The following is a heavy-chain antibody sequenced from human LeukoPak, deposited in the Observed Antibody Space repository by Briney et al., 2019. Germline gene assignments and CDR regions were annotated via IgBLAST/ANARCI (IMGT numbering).Heavy chain of an antibody. CDR2: IYPGDSDT. D-gene: IGHD3-22*01. V-gene: IGHV5-51*01. CDR1: GYSFTSYW. J-gene: IGHJ4*02. CDR3: ARRANYYDSSGYYYGFDY. Sequence: GESLKISCMGSGYSFTSYWIGWVRQMPGKGLEWMGIIYPGDSDTRYSPSFQGQVTISADKSISTAYLQWSSLKASDTAMYHCARRANYYDSSGYYYGFDYWGQGTLVTVSS.